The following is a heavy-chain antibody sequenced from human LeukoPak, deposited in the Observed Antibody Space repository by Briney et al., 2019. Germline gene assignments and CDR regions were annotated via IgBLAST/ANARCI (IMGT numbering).Heavy chain of an antibody. J-gene: IGHJ4*02. CDR2: IKSKTDGGTT. D-gene: IGHD3-10*01. CDR3: STDYGSGSYHYFDY. CDR1: GFSFSTYW. Sequence: PGGSLRLSCAASGFSFSTYWMSWVRQAPGKGLEWVGRIKSKTDGGTTDYVAPVKGRFTISRDDSKNTLYLQMNSLKTEDTAVYYCSTDYGSGSYHYFDYWGQGTLVTVSS. V-gene: IGHV3-15*01.